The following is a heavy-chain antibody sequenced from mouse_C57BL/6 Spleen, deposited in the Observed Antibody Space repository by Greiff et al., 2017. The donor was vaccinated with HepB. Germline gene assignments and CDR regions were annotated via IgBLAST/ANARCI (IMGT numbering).Heavy chain of an antibody. CDR3: ARGPRDGNYPYWYFDV. J-gene: IGHJ1*03. CDR2: IHPNSGST. V-gene: IGHV1-64*01. CDR1: GYTFTSYW. D-gene: IGHD2-1*01. Sequence: QVQLQQPGAELVKPGASVKLSCQASGYTFTSYWMHWVRQRPGQGLEWIGMIHPNSGSTNYNEKFKIKATLTVDKSSSTASMQLSSLTSEDSAVYYCARGPRDGNYPYWYFDVWGTGTTVTVSS.